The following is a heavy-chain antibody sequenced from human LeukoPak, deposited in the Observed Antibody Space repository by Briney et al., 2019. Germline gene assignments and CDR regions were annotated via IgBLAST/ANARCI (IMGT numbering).Heavy chain of an antibody. CDR3: VRDLILVDTPGDDFDY. CDR1: GFTFSNYW. Sequence: GGPLRLSCAASGFTFSNYWMHWVRQVPGKGLVWVSRINVDGSVKSYADSVKGRFTISRDNAKDTVSLQMNSLRAEDTAVYYCVRDLILVDTPGDDFDYWGQGALVTVSS. D-gene: IGHD4-23*01. CDR2: INVDGSVK. J-gene: IGHJ4*02. V-gene: IGHV3-74*01.